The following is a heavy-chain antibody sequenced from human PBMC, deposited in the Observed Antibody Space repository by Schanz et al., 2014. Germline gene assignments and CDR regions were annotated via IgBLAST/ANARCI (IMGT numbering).Heavy chain of an antibody. CDR3: ARKMRVGVDGGKEHYSLDI. CDR1: GFTFSSHW. D-gene: IGHD3-22*01. J-gene: IGHJ3*02. CDR2: INSVGSNT. V-gene: IGHV3-74*01. Sequence: EVQLVQSGGGLVQPGGSLRLSCAASGFTFSSHWMHWVRQDPGKGLVWVARINSVGSNTDYADSVTGRFTISRDNAKNALYLQMNTLKADDTAVEYWARKMRVGVDGGKEHYSLDIWGQGTMGTVSS.